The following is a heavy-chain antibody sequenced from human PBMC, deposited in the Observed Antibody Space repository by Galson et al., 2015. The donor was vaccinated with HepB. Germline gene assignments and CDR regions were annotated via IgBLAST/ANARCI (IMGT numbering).Heavy chain of an antibody. V-gene: IGHV4-39*07. CDR1: GGSISSSSTYY. CDR3: ARDVNAYAGGGGMDV. CDR2: ISYSGST. J-gene: IGHJ6*02. D-gene: IGHD3-16*01. Sequence: SETLSLTCTVSGGSISSSSTYYWGWIRQPPGKGLEWIGTISYSGSTYSNPSLKSRVTISVDTSKNQFSLYMTSVTAADTAIYFCARDVNAYAGGGGMDVWGQGTTVTVSS.